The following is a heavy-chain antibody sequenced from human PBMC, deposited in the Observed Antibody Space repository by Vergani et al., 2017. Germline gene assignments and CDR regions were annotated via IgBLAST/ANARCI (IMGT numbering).Heavy chain of an antibody. Sequence: EVQLVESGGGLVQPGGSLRLSCAASGSTFSSYAMNWVRQAPGKGLEWVSHISDSGTSINYADSVKGRFTVSRDNAKKSLYLQMTSLRVEDTAVYYCARGNWNDGFNSYYYMDVWGKGTTVTVSS. V-gene: IGHV3-48*04. D-gene: IGHD1-1*01. J-gene: IGHJ6*03. CDR2: ISDSGTSI. CDR1: GSTFSSYA. CDR3: ARGNWNDGFNSYYYMDV.